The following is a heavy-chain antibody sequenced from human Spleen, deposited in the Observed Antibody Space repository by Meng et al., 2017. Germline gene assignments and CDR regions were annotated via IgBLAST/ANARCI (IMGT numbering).Heavy chain of an antibody. CDR1: GFTFSSYW. Sequence: GESLKISCAGSGFTFSSYWMHWVRQAPGKGLVWVSRINSDGSSTSYADSVKGRFTISRDNSKKTLFLQMNSLRAEDTAVYYCARAPWGTYCSGGSCSIPGAYWGQGARVTSYS. CDR3: ARAPWGTYCSGGSCSIPGAY. V-gene: IGHV3-74*01. J-gene: IGHJ4*02. CDR2: INSDGSST. D-gene: IGHD2-15*01.